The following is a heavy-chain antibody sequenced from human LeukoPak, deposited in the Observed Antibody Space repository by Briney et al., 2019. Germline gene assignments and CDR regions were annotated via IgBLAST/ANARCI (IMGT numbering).Heavy chain of an antibody. CDR1: GGSFSGYY. CDR2: INHSGST. Sequence: PSETLSLTCAVYGGSFSGYYWSWIRQPPGKGLEWIGEINHSGSTNYNPSLKSRITLSVETSKNQFSLKLSSVTAADTAVYYCANWFDPWGQGTLVTVSS. CDR3: ANWFDP. V-gene: IGHV4-34*01. J-gene: IGHJ5*02.